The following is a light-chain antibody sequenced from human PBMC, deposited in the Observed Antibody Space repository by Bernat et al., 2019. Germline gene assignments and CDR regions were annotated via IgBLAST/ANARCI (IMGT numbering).Light chain of an antibody. Sequence: EIVLTQSPGTLSWSPGERATLSCRASQSVSSSYLAWYQQKPGQAPRPLIHGASSRATGIPDRFSGSGSGTDFTLTISRLEPEDFAVYYCQQYGSSPLTFGGGTKVEIK. J-gene: IGKJ4*01. CDR1: QSVSSSY. CDR3: QQYGSSPLT. V-gene: IGKV3-20*01. CDR2: GAS.